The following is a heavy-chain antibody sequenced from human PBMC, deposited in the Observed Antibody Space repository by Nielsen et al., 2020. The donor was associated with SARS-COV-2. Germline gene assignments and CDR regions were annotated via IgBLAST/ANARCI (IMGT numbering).Heavy chain of an antibody. V-gene: IGHV4-34*01. Sequence: SETLSLTCAVYGGSFSGYYWSWIRQPPGKGLEWIGEINHSGSTNYNPSLKSRVTISVDTSKNQFSLKLSSVTAADTAVYYCANGDSYGLTIYDYWGQGTLVTVSS. CDR2: INHSGST. J-gene: IGHJ4*02. D-gene: IGHD5-18*01. CDR1: GGSFSGYY. CDR3: ANGDSYGLTIYDY.